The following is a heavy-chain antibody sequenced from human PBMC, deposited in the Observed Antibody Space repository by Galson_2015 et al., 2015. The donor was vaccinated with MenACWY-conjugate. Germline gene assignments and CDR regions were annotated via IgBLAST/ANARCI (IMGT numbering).Heavy chain of an antibody. V-gene: IGHV7-4-1*02. J-gene: IGHJ5*02. CDR2: INTDTGKP. CDR3: ARSTGGYCSGGSCYWGS. D-gene: IGHD2-15*01. Sequence: SVKVSCKASGYTFTSYVMHWVRQAPGQGLEWMGWINTDTGKPTYAQGFTGRFVFSLDTSVSTAYLQINDLKAEDTAVYFCARSTGGYCSGGSCYWGSWGQGTLVIVSS. CDR1: GYTFTSYV.